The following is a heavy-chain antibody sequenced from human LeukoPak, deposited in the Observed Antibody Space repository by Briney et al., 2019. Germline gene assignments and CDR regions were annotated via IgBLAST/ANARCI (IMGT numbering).Heavy chain of an antibody. J-gene: IGHJ4*02. V-gene: IGHV1-2*02. CDR1: GHTFTAYY. Sequence: ASVRVSSEVSGHTFTAYYMHSVRGDPGQGLEWLGWINPNSGGTNYAQKFQGRVTMTRDTSISTVYMELSRLRSDDTAVYYCARDFPCSGWYQPFDYWGEGILVTVS. CDR2: INPNSGGT. CDR3: ARDFPCSGWYQPFDY. D-gene: IGHD6-19*01.